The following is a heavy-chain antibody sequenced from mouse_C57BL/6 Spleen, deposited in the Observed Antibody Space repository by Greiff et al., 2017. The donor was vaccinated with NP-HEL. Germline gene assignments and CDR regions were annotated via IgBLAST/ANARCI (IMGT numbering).Heavy chain of an antibody. CDR3: AREGTTVPYFDY. Sequence: EVKLMESGPGLVKPSQSLSLTCSVTGYSITSGYYWNWIRQFPGNKLEWMGYISYDGSNNYNPSLKNRISITRDTSKNQFFLKLNSVTTEDTATYYCAREGTTVPYFDYWGQGTTLTVSS. CDR1: GYSITSGYY. J-gene: IGHJ2*01. CDR2: ISYDGSN. V-gene: IGHV3-6*01. D-gene: IGHD1-1*01.